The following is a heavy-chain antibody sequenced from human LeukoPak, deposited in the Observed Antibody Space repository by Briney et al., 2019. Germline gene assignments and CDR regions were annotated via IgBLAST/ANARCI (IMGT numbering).Heavy chain of an antibody. Sequence: GGSLRLSCAASGFTFSSYWMHWVRQAPGKGLVWVSRINSDGSSTSYADSVKGRFTISRDNAKNTLYLQMNSLRAEDTAVYYCAKDRGITGPDRYFDYWGQGTLVTVSS. CDR2: INSDGSST. V-gene: IGHV3-74*01. CDR3: AKDRGITGPDRYFDY. J-gene: IGHJ4*02. CDR1: GFTFSSYW. D-gene: IGHD1-20*01.